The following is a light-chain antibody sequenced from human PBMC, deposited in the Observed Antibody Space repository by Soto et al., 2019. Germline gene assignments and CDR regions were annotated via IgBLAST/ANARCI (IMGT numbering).Light chain of an antibody. CDR3: AAWDDSLSGYV. CDR2: SNN. Sequence: QSVLTQPPPASGTPGQRVTISCSGSSSNIGSNYVYWYQQLPGTAPKLLIYSNNQRPSGVPDRFSGSKSGTSASLAISGLRSEDEADYYCAAWDDSLSGYVFGTGTKV. J-gene: IGLJ1*01. V-gene: IGLV1-47*02. CDR1: SSNIGSNY.